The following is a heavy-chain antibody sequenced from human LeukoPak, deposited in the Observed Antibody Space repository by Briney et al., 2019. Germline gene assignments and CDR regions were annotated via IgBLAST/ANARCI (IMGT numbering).Heavy chain of an antibody. CDR3: ARVMAARQEDLNWFDP. CDR1: GGSISSSGSY. J-gene: IGHJ5*02. Sequence: PSETLSLTCTVSGGSISSSGSYWGWIRQPPGKGLEWIGSIYYSGNTYNPSLKSRVTISVDTSKNQFSLNLTSVNAADTAVYYCARVMAARQEDLNWFDPWGQGTLVTVSS. V-gene: IGHV4-39*07. CDR2: IYYSGNT. D-gene: IGHD6-6*01.